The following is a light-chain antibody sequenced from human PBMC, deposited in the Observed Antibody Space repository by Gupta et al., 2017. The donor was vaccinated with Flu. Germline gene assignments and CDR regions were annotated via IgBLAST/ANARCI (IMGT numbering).Light chain of an antibody. CDR1: QNIIRTY. J-gene: IGKJ4*01. CDR3: QHYGYSPRV. Sequence: ERATLSCRASQNIIRTYLAWYQQKPGQAPRLLIYDVSSRATGIPDRFSGSGSGTDFTLTISRLEPEDFAVYYCQHYGYSPRVFGGGTKVEIK. V-gene: IGKV3-20*01. CDR2: DVS.